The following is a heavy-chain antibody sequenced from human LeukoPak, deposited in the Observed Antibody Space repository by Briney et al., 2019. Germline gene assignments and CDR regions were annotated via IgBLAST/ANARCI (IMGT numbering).Heavy chain of an antibody. CDR1: GYTFTSYA. D-gene: IGHD6-13*01. J-gene: IGHJ6*02. Sequence: ASVKVSCKASGYTFTSYAMHWVRQAPGQRLEWMGWINAGNGNTKYSQKFQGRVTITRDTSASTAYMELSNLRSEDTAVYYCARGESSSSWSYYYYYGMDVWGQGTTVTVSS. CDR3: ARGESSSSWSYYYYYGMDV. V-gene: IGHV1-3*01. CDR2: INAGNGNT.